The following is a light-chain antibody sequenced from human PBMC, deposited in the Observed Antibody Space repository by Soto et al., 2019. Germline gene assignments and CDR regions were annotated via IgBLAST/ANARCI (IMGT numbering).Light chain of an antibody. J-gene: IGKJ1*01. V-gene: IGKV3-15*01. CDR1: QSVSNN. CDR3: QQYNNAGST. CDR2: GAS. Sequence: IVMTQSPATLSVFTGGRASLSCRASQSVSNNLAWYQKKPGQAPRLLIYGASTRAAGISGRFSGSGSGTEFTLIISSLQSDDSAVYYCQQYNNAGSTFGQGTKVEI.